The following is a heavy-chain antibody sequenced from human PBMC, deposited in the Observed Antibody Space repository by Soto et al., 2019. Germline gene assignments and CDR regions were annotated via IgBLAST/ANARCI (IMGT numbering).Heavy chain of an antibody. D-gene: IGHD6-13*01. CDR2: ISSSSSTI. CDR1: GFTFSSYS. CDR3: ARDRYSSSWYWGGDY. Sequence: EVQLVESGGGLVQPGGSLRLSCAASGFTFSSYSMNWVRQAPGKGLEWVSYISSSSSTIYYADSVKGRFTISRDNAKNSLYLQMNSLRDEDTAVYYCARDRYSSSWYWGGDYWGQGTLVTVSS. J-gene: IGHJ4*02. V-gene: IGHV3-48*02.